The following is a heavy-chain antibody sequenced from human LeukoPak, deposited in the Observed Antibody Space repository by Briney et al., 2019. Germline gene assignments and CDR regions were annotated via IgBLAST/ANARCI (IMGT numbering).Heavy chain of an antibody. CDR3: AKRATTPTDY. CDR1: GFTFSSYA. V-gene: IGHV3-30-3*02. J-gene: IGHJ4*02. CDR2: ISYDGSNK. D-gene: IGHD5-12*01. Sequence: GGSLRLSCAASGFTFSSYAMHWVRQAPGKGLEWVAVISYDGSNKYYADSVKGRFTISRDNSKNTLYLQMNSLRAEDTAVYYCAKRATTPTDYWGQGTLVTVSS.